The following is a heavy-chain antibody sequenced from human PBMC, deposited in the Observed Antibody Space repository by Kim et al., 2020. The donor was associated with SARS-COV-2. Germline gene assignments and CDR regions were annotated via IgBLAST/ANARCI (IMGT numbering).Heavy chain of an antibody. CDR1: GFTFSSYA. D-gene: IGHD3-3*01. Sequence: GGSLRLSCAASGFTFSSYAMSWVRQAPGKGLEWVSAISGSGGSTYYADSVKGRFTISRDNSKNTLYLQMNSLRAEDTAVYYCAKEESPRDFWSGYLRNDAFDIWGQGTMVTVSS. J-gene: IGHJ3*02. V-gene: IGHV3-23*01. CDR2: ISGSGGST. CDR3: AKEESPRDFWSGYLRNDAFDI.